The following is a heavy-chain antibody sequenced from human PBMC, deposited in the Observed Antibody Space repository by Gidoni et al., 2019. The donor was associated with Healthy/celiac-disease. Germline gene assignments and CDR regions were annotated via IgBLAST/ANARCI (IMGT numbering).Heavy chain of an antibody. Sequence: EVQLVESGGGLVQPGRSLRLSCAASGFTFDDYAMHWVRQAPGKGLEWVSGISWNSGSIGYADSVKGRFTISRDNAKNSLYLQMNSLRAEDTALYYCAKGRYLWYMDVWGKGTTVTVSS. J-gene: IGHJ6*03. CDR3: AKGRYLWYMDV. V-gene: IGHV3-9*01. CDR2: ISWNSGSI. CDR1: GFTFDDYA. D-gene: IGHD1-26*01.